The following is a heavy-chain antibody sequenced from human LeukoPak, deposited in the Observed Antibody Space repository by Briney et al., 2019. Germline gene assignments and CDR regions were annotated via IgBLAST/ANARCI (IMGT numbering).Heavy chain of an antibody. V-gene: IGHV4-39*01. Sequence: SETLSLTCTVSGGSISSSSYYWGWIRQPPGKGLEWIGSIYYSGSTYYNPSLKSRVTISVDTSKKQFSLKLSSVTAADTAVYYCASRPFTQTYYYDSSGYSRWPFDYWGQGTLVTVSS. CDR2: IYYSGST. CDR1: GGSISSSSYY. J-gene: IGHJ4*02. D-gene: IGHD3-22*01. CDR3: ASRPFTQTYYYDSSGYSRWPFDY.